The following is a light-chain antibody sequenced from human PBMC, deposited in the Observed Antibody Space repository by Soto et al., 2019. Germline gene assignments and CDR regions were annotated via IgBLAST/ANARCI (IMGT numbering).Light chain of an antibody. CDR1: QSVRSW. J-gene: IGKJ4*01. CDR2: DAS. Sequence: IQMTHSPSTLSASVGYRVTTTFLASQSVRSWLAWYQQKPGRAPKFLIYDASSLESGVPSRFSGSGSGTEFTLTISNLQPDDFATYYCQQYDNYPITFGGGTKVDIK. V-gene: IGKV1-5*01. CDR3: QQYDNYPIT.